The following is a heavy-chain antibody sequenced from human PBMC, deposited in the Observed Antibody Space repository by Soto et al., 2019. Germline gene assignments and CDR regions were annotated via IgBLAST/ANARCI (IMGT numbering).Heavy chain of an antibody. CDR3: ARQAWADV. CDR2: VDPSDSYR. Sequence: GESPKISCKGSGYSFTSYWISWVRQIPGKGLELMGRVDPSDSYRNYSPSFRGHGAISADKSIITSYLQWSSLKASVTAMYYCARQAWADVWGQGTTVTVSS. J-gene: IGHJ6*02. D-gene: IGHD3-16*01. CDR1: GYSFTSYW. V-gene: IGHV5-10-1*01.